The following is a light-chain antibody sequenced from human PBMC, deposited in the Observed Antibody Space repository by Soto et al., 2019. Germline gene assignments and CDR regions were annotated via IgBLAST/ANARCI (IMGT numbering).Light chain of an antibody. Sequence: QSVLTQPASVSGSPGQSITISCTGTSSDVGGYNYVSWYQQHPGRAPELMIYDVSNRPSGVSNRFSGSKSGNTASLTISGLQAEDEADYYCSSYSSSSTLYAFGTWTKVTVL. CDR2: DVS. CDR1: SSDVGGYNY. J-gene: IGLJ1*01. CDR3: SSYSSSSTLYA. V-gene: IGLV2-14*01.